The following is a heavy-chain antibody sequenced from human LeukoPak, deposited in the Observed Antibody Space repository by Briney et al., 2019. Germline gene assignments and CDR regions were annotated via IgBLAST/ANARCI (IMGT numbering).Heavy chain of an antibody. D-gene: IGHD3-3*01. CDR2: ISYDGSNK. CDR3: AKEREVYYDFWSGHYYYYGMDV. J-gene: IGHJ6*02. Sequence: GRSLRLSCAASGFTFSSYGMHWVRQAPGKGLEGVAVISYDGSNKYYADSVKGRFTISRDNSKNTLYLQMNSLRAEDTAGYYCAKEREVYYDFWSGHYYYYGMDVWGQGTTVTVSS. CDR1: GFTFSSYG. V-gene: IGHV3-30*18.